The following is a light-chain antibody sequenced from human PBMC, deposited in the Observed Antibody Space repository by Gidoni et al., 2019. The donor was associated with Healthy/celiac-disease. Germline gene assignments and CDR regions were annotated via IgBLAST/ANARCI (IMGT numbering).Light chain of an antibody. Sequence: QSVLTQPASASGTPAQRVTISCSGSSSNIGSKTVNWYQQLPGTAPKLLIYSNSQRPSGVPDRFSGSKSGTSASLAISGLQSEDEADYYCAAWDDSLNGVVFGGGTKLTVL. CDR2: SNS. J-gene: IGLJ2*01. V-gene: IGLV1-44*01. CDR1: SSNIGSKT. CDR3: AAWDDSLNGVV.